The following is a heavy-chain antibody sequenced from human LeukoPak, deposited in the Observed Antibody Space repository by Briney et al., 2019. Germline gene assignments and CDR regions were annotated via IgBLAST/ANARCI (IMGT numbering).Heavy chain of an antibody. CDR2: ICANDGNT. Sequence: GSLRLSCAASGLTFRNYAMSWVRQAPGKGLEWVSVICANDGNTYYADAVKGRFTISRDNSKDTLYLQMDNLRAEDTAVYYCAKGSGSSCYSPCDYWGQGILVTVSS. CDR3: AKGSGSSCYSPCDY. CDR1: GLTFRNYA. J-gene: IGHJ4*02. V-gene: IGHV3-23*01. D-gene: IGHD2-15*01.